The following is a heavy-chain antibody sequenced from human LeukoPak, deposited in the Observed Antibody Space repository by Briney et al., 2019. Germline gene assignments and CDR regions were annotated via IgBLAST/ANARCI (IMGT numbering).Heavy chain of an antibody. D-gene: IGHD3-3*01. V-gene: IGHV4-38-2*02. CDR1: GYSISSGYY. J-gene: IGHJ4*02. CDR2: IYHSGST. Sequence: SETLSLTCTVSGYSISSGYYWGWIRPPPGKGLEWIGSIYHSGSTYYNPSLKSRVTISVDTSKNQFSLKLSSVTAADTAVYYCARILRFLEWLPYYFDYWGQGTLVTVSS. CDR3: ARILRFLEWLPYYFDY.